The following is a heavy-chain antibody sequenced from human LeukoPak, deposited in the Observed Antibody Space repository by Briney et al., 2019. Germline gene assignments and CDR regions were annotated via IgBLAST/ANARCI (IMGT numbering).Heavy chain of an antibody. J-gene: IGHJ4*02. V-gene: IGHV3-23*01. CDR3: AKVSPPYYYDTNSYYYFDY. D-gene: IGHD3-22*01. CDR2: ISGRGTTT. CDR1: GFTFDDYA. Sequence: GGSLRLSCAASGFTFDDYAMTWVRQAPEKGLEWVSTISGRGTTTYYADSVKGRFTISRDNSKNTLYLQMNSLRAEDTAVYYCAKVSPPYYYDTNSYYYFDYWGQGTPVTVSS.